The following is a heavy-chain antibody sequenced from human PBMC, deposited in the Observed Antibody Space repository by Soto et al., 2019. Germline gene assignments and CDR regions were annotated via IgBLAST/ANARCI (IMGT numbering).Heavy chain of an antibody. J-gene: IGHJ6*02. V-gene: IGHV3-30*18. Sequence: GGSLRLSCAASGFTFSSYGMHWVRQAPGKGLEWVAVISYDGSNRYYADSVKGRFTISRDNSKNTLYLQMNSLRAEDTAVYYCAKDRTKYSSSWYYYGMDVWGQGTTVTVSS. D-gene: IGHD6-13*01. CDR1: GFTFSSYG. CDR2: ISYDGSNR. CDR3: AKDRTKYSSSWYYYGMDV.